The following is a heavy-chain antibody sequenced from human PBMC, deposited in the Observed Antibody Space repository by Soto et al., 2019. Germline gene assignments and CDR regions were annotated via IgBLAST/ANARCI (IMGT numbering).Heavy chain of an antibody. J-gene: IGHJ6*02. CDR1: GGTCSSYA. D-gene: IGHD2-2*02. V-gene: IGHV1-69*06. CDR2: IIPIFGTA. Sequence: GAAVKGTCKASGGTCSSYAISWGRQAPGQGLEWRGGIIPIFGTANYAQKFQGRGTITADKSTSTAYMELSSLRPEDTAVYYCARDVVVVPAAIGQKYYYYGMDVWGQGTTVTVSS. CDR3: ARDVVVVPAAIGQKYYYYGMDV.